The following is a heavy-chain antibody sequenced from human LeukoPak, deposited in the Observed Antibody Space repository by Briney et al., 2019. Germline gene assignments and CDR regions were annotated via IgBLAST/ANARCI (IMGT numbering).Heavy chain of an antibody. CDR3: ARYCSSTSCSRGFDY. CDR1: GFTFSSYA. Sequence: PGRSLRLSCAASGFTFSSYAMSWVRQAPGKGLEWVSAISGSGGSTYYADSVKGRFTISRDNSKNTLYLQMNSLRAEDTAVYYCARYCSSTSCSRGFDYWGQGTLVTVSS. D-gene: IGHD2-2*01. V-gene: IGHV3-23*01. CDR2: ISGSGGST. J-gene: IGHJ4*02.